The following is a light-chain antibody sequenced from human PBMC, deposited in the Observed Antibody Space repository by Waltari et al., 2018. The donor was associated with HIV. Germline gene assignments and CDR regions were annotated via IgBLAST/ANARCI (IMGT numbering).Light chain of an antibody. Sequence: QSVLTQPPSVSAAPGQKVTISCSGGSSNIGNNYVSWYQQLPGTAPKLRIYDDVKRASGIPDRFAGSKSGMSGTLGITGLQTGDEADYYCGAWDSRLSAVLFGGGTKLTVL. CDR3: GAWDSRLSAVL. CDR2: DDV. J-gene: IGLJ2*01. V-gene: IGLV1-51*01. CDR1: SSNIGNNY.